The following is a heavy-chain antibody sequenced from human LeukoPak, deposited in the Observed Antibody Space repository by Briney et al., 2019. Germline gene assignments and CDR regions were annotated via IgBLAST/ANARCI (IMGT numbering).Heavy chain of an antibody. D-gene: IGHD5-12*01. CDR3: AKDIPPATSD. CDR2: ISGSGGST. CDR1: GXTFSSYA. V-gene: IGHV3-23*01. J-gene: IGHJ1*01. Sequence: PGGSLRLSCAASGXTFSSYAMSWVRQAPGRGLEWVSAISGSGGSTYYADSVKGRFTIFRDNSKNTLYLQMNSLRAEDTALYYCAKDIPPATSDWGQGALVTVSS.